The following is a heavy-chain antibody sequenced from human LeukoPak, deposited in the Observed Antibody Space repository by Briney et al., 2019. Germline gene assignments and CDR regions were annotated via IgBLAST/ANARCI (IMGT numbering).Heavy chain of an antibody. J-gene: IGHJ5*02. CDR2: IYNSGST. D-gene: IGHD4-17*01. CDR3: ATCRDEFGDYGFTS. V-gene: IGHV4-59*01. Sequence: PSQTLSLSCTVSRESISSNYCSWIWQPPGKGLEWIGYIYNSGSTKYNPSLKSRVTISVDTSKNLFSLKLTSVTAADTAVYYCATCRDEFGDYGFTSWGQGTLVTVSS. CDR1: RESISSNY.